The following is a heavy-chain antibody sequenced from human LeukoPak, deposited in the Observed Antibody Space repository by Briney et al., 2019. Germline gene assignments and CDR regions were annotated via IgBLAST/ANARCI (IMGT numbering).Heavy chain of an antibody. V-gene: IGHV3-33*06. Sequence: GGSLRLSCAASGFTFSSYGMHWVRQAPGKGLEWVAVILSDGSKEFYTDSVKGRFTISRDNSKNTLYLQMNSLRAEDTAVYYCAKDGPQTYYYDSSPRTYYFDYWGQGTLVTVS. CDR2: ILSDGSKE. J-gene: IGHJ4*02. D-gene: IGHD3-22*01. CDR3: AKDGPQTYYYDSSPRTYYFDY. CDR1: GFTFSSYG.